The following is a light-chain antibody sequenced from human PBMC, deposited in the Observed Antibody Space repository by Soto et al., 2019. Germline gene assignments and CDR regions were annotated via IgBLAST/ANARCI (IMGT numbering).Light chain of an antibody. CDR1: SSDVGGYNY. Sequence: QSALTQPPSASGSPRQSVTISCTGTSSDVGGYNYVSWYQQHPGKAPKLMIYEVSKRPSGVPDRFSGSKSGNTASLTVSGLQAEDEADYYCSSYAGSNNFEVVFGGGTQLTVL. J-gene: IGLJ2*01. V-gene: IGLV2-8*01. CDR3: SSYAGSNNFEVV. CDR2: EVS.